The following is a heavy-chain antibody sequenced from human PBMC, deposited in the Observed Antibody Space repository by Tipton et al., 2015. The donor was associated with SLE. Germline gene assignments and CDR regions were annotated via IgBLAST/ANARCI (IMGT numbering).Heavy chain of an antibody. J-gene: IGHJ6*03. CDR3: ARDRNYYMDV. CDR1: GFTFSSYG. V-gene: IGHV3-30*02. Sequence: SLRLSCAASGFTFSSYGMHWVRQAPGKGLEWVAFIRYDGSNKYYADSVKGRFTISRDNSKNTLYLQMNSLRAEDTAVYYCARDRNYYMDVWGKGTMVTVSS. CDR2: IRYDGSNK.